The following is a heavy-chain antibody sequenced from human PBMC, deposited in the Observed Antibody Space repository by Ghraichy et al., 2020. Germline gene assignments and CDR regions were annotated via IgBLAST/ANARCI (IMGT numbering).Heavy chain of an antibody. CDR2: INPNSGGT. CDR1: GYTFTGYY. J-gene: IGHJ4*02. CDR3: ARVPLVGATDFDY. D-gene: IGHD1-26*01. Sequence: ASVKVSCKASGYTFTGYYMHWVRQAPGQGLEWMGRINPNSGGTNYAQKFQGRVTMTRDTSISTAYMELSRLRSDDTAVYYCARVPLVGATDFDYWGQGTLVTVSS. V-gene: IGHV1-2*06.